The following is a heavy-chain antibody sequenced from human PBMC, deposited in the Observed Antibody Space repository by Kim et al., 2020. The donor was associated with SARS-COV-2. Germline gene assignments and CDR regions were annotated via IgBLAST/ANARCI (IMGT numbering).Heavy chain of an antibody. J-gene: IGHJ4*02. D-gene: IGHD1-7*01. CDR3: ARAGPTGTPPSADDY. CDR1: GFTFSSYS. V-gene: IGHV3-21*01. Sequence: GGSLRLSCAASGFTFSSYSMNWVRQAPGKGLEWFSSISSSSSYIYYADSVKGRFTISRDNAKNSLYLQMNSLRAEDTAVYYCARAGPTGTPPSADDYWGQGTLVTVSS. CDR2: ISSSSSYI.